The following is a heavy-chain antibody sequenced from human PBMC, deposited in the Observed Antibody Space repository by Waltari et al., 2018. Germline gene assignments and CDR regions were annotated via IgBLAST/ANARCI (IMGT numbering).Heavy chain of an antibody. CDR1: GGTFSTYT. Sequence: HVQLEQSGAEVKKPGSSVKVPCQASGGTFSTYTVTWVRQAPGQGLEWRGSIIPFLGISKYAQSLQARLTITVDQSTNTGYMELNNLRPEDTGVYYCARSGEMKGTVDYWGQGTLVTVSS. J-gene: IGHJ4*02. D-gene: IGHD1-1*01. CDR3: ARSGEMKGTVDY. CDR2: IIPFLGIS. V-gene: IGHV1-69*02.